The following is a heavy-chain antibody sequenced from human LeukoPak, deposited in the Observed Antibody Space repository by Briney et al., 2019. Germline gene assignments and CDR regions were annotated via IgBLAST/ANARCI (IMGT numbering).Heavy chain of an antibody. CDR1: GGSISSYY. J-gene: IGHJ5*02. CDR3: ARDLGYRSSTSCYGWFDP. Sequence: SETLSLTCTVSGGSISSYYWSWIRQPPGKALEWVGYIYYSGSTNYNPSLKSRVTISVDTSKNQFSLKLSSVTAADTAVDYCARDLGYRSSTSCYGWFDPWGQGTLVTVSS. D-gene: IGHD2-2*03. V-gene: IGHV4-59*01. CDR2: IYYSGST.